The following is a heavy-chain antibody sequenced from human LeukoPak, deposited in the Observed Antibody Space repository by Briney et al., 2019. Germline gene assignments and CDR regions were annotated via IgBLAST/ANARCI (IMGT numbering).Heavy chain of an antibody. J-gene: IGHJ6*04. CDR1: GGSISSGNYY. V-gene: IGHV4-61*02. Sequence: TSETLSLTCTVSGGSISSGNYYWNWIRQPAGKGLEWIGRIYSSGSTNYNPSLESRVTISIDTSKNQFSLKLTSVTAADTAVYFCARRGDVWGKGTTVTISS. D-gene: IGHD3-10*01. CDR2: IYSSGST. CDR3: ARRGDV.